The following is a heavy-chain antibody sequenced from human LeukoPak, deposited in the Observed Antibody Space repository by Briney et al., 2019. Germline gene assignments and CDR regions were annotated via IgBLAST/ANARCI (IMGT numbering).Heavy chain of an antibody. CDR1: GFTFSGSA. V-gene: IGHV3-73*01. D-gene: IGHD1-26*01. CDR2: IRSKANNYAT. CDR3: ARVGVQLWEPRGYFDY. Sequence: PGGSLKLSCAASGFTFSGSAMHWVRQASGKGLEGFGRIRSKANNYATAYAASLKGRFTISRDDSKNTTYLQMNSLKTEDTAVYYCARVGVQLWEPRGYFDYWGQGTLVTVSS. J-gene: IGHJ4*02.